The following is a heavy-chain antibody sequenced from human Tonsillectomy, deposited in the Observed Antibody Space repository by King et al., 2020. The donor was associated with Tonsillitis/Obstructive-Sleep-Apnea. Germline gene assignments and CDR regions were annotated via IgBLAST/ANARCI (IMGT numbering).Heavy chain of an antibody. CDR1: GGTFSTYG. CDR2: IVPIFDTA. Sequence: VQLVESGTEVKKPGSSVKVSCKLSGGTFSTYGISRVRQAPGQGLEWMGAIVPIFDTAKYTQKFQGRVTITADESASTAYMEVTSLRSEDTAVYYCARRGNSHGAEQFQHWGQGTLVIVSS. CDR3: ARRGNSHGAEQFQH. D-gene: IGHD5-12*01. J-gene: IGHJ1*01. V-gene: IGHV1-69*01.